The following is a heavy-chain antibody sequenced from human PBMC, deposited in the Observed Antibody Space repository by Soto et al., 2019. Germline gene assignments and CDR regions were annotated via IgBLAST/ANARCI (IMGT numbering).Heavy chain of an antibody. Sequence: QVQLVQSGAEVKKPGASMKVSCKASGYTFTNYDITWVRQATGQGLEWMGWMNPQTGNTGYAENFQGRVTMTRNTSISRAYVELSGLRSEDTAVYYCARLSEESSSSNYYFFFMDVWGKGTTVTVS. CDR1: GYTFTNYD. V-gene: IGHV1-8*02. CDR2: MNPQTGNT. CDR3: ARLSEESSSSNYYFFFMDV. J-gene: IGHJ6*03. D-gene: IGHD6-6*01.